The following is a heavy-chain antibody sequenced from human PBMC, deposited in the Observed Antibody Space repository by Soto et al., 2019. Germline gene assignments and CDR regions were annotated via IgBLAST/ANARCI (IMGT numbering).Heavy chain of an antibody. V-gene: IGHV3-30*18. CDR1: GFTFSSYG. CDR3: AKDHRLLWFGEATHPLDY. D-gene: IGHD3-10*01. CDR2: ISYDGSNK. J-gene: IGHJ4*02. Sequence: QVQLVESGGCVVQPGRSMRLSCAASGFTFSSYGMHWVRQAPGKGLEWVAVISYDGSNKYYADSVKGRFTISRDNSKNTLYLQMNSLRAEDTAVYYCAKDHRLLWFGEATHPLDYWGQGTLVTVSS.